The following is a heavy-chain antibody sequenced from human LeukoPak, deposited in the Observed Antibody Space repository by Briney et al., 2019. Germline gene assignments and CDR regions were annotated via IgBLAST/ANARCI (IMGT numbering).Heavy chain of an antibody. J-gene: IGHJ4*02. D-gene: IGHD6-13*01. CDR1: GGSISSSY. CDR2: IYHSGST. CDR3: ARKIAAAGTDY. V-gene: IGHV4-59*12. Sequence: SETLSLTCTVSGGSISSSYWSWIRRPPGKGLEWIGYIYHSGSTYYNPSLKSRVTISVDRSKNQFSLKLSSVTAADTAVYYCARKIAAAGTDYWGQGTLVTVSS.